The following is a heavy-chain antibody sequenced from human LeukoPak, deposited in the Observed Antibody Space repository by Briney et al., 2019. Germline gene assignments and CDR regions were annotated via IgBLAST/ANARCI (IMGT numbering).Heavy chain of an antibody. J-gene: IGHJ4*02. CDR3: ARPSGAAVTTNYFDY. CDR2: IYPGDSDT. V-gene: IGHV5-51*01. D-gene: IGHD4-17*01. Sequence: GESLKISCQGSGYSFTSYWIAWVRQMPGEGLEWMGIIYPGDSDTRYSPSFQGQVSISADTSINTAYLQWNNLKASDTAMYYCARPSGAAVTTNYFDYWGQGTLVTVSS. CDR1: GYSFTSYW.